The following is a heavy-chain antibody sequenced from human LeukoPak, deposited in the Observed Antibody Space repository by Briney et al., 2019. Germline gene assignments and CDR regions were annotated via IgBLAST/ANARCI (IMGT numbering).Heavy chain of an antibody. V-gene: IGHV3-7*01. J-gene: IGHJ6*02. D-gene: IGHD3-10*01. CDR3: ARVRTTGSYYGMDV. CDR2: IKEDESEE. Sequence: GGSLRLSCAASGFTFSTYWMSWVRQAPGKGLEWVANIKEDESEEYYVDSVKGRFTISRDNAQNSLNLQMNSLRPEDTAMYYCARVRTTGSYYGMDVWGQGTTVTVSS. CDR1: GFTFSTYW.